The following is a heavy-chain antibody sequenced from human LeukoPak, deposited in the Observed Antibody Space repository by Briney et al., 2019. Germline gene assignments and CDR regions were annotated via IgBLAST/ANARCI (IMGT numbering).Heavy chain of an antibody. CDR2: IYHSGST. CDR3: AREYGSGSYSLFY. Sequence: SETLSLTCTVSGYSISSGYYWGWIRQPPGKGLEWIGSIYHSGSTYYNPSLKSRVTISVDTSKNQFSLKLSSVTAADTAVYYCAREYGSGSYSLFYWGQGTLVTVSS. V-gene: IGHV4-38-2*02. D-gene: IGHD3-10*01. J-gene: IGHJ4*02. CDR1: GYSISSGYY.